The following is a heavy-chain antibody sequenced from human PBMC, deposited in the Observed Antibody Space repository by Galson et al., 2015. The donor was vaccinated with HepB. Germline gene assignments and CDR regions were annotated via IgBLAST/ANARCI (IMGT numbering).Heavy chain of an antibody. CDR2: ISGSGGST. D-gene: IGHD6-19*01. V-gene: IGHV3-23*01. CDR1: GFTFSSYA. CDR3: AKGLRSSGWARPDS. J-gene: IGHJ4*02. Sequence: SLRLSCAASGFTFSSYAMSWVRQAPGKGLEWVSAISGSGGSTYYADSVKGRFTISRDNSKNTLYLQMNSLRAEDTAVYYCAKGLRSSGWARPDSWGQGTLVTVSS.